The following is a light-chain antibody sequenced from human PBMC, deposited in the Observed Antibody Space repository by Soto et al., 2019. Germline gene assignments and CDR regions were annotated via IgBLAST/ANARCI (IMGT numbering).Light chain of an antibody. V-gene: IGKV4-1*01. Sequence: DIVMTQSPDSLAVSLGERATINCKSSQSVFYTSNNKNYLAWYQQKPGQPPNLLIYWASTRESGFPDRFSGSGSGTDFTITISSLQAEDVAVYYCQQYYGTPYTFGQGTKLEIK. J-gene: IGKJ2*01. CDR1: QSVFYTSNNKNY. CDR2: WAS. CDR3: QQYYGTPYT.